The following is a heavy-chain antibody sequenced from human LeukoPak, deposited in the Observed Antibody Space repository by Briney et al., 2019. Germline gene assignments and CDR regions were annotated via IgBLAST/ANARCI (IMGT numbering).Heavy chain of an antibody. CDR3: ARNWVSGSPRFYYYGMDV. J-gene: IGHJ6*02. D-gene: IGHD1-26*01. CDR2: IYYSGST. CDR1: GGSISSYY. V-gene: IGHV4-59*08. Sequence: KTSETLSLTCTVSGGSISSYYWSWIRQPPGKGLEWIGYIYYSGSTNYNPSLKSRVTISVGTSKNQFSLKLSSVTAADTAVYYCARNWVSGSPRFYYYGMDVWGQGTTVTVSS.